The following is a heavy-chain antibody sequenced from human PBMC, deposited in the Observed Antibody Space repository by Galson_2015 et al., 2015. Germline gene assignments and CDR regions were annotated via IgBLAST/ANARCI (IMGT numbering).Heavy chain of an antibody. D-gene: IGHD2-15*01. J-gene: IGHJ4*02. CDR1: GSTFTSFD. Sequence: SVKVSCKASGSTFTSFDINWVRQATGQGLEWMGWMNPNSGNTGYAQQFQGRVTMTRNPSISTAYMELSSLRSEDTAVYYCARAYCSGDTCYGFDFWGQGSQVTVSS. V-gene: IGHV1-8*01. CDR3: ARAYCSGDTCYGFDF. CDR2: MNPNSGNT.